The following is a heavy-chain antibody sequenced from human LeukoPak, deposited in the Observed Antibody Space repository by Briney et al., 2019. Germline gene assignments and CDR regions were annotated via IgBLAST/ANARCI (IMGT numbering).Heavy chain of an antibody. J-gene: IGHJ4*02. V-gene: IGHV3-48*03. Sequence: GGSLRLSCAASGFTFSSYEMNWVRQAPGKGLEWVSHISSSGSTIYYADSVKGRFTISRDNAKNSLYLQMNSLRAEDTAVYNCARPYSSSSDYWGQGTLVTVSS. D-gene: IGHD6-6*01. CDR2: ISSSGSTI. CDR1: GFTFSSYE. CDR3: ARPYSSSSDY.